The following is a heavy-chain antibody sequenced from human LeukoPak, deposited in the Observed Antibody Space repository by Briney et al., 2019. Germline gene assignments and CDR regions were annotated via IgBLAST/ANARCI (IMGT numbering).Heavy chain of an antibody. CDR3: ARPTDLRDVVRPFDAFDI. D-gene: IGHD3-16*01. CDR1: GGSISSSSYY. J-gene: IGHJ3*02. Sequence: ETLSLTCTVSGGSISSSSYYWDWIRQPPGKGLEWIGSIYYSGSTYYNPSLKSRVTISVDTSKNQFSLKLSSVTAADTAVYYCARPTDLRDVVRPFDAFDIWGQGTMVTVSS. V-gene: IGHV4-39*01. CDR2: IYYSGST.